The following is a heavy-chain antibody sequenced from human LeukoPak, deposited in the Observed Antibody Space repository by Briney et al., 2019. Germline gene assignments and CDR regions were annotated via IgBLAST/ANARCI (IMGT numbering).Heavy chain of an antibody. CDR3: ARATNYAILTGYNYFDY. V-gene: IGHV4-59*01. CDR1: GGSISGYY. CDR2: IYYSGST. Sequence: PSETLSLTCTVSGGSISGYYWSWIRQPPGKGLEWIGYIYYSGSTNYNPSLRSRATISVDTSKNQFSLKLSSVTAADTAVYYCARATNYAILTGYNYFDYWGQGTLVTVSS. J-gene: IGHJ4*02. D-gene: IGHD3-9*01.